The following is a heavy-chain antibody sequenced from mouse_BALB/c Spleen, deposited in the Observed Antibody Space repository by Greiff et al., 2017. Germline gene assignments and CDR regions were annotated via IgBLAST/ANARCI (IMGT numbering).Heavy chain of an antibody. Sequence: EVKVEESGGGLVQPGGSLRLSCATSGFTFTDYYMSWVRQPPGKALEWLGFIRNKANGYTTEYSASVKGRFTISRDNSQSILYLQMNTLRAEDSATYYCARSFSYYTAMDYWGQGTSVTVSS. CDR1: GFTFTDYY. D-gene: IGHD2-12*01. J-gene: IGHJ4*01. CDR3: ARSFSYYTAMDY. V-gene: IGHV7-3*02. CDR2: IRNKANGYTT.